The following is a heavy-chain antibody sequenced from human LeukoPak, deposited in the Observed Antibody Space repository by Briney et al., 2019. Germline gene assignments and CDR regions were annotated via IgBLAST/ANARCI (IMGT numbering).Heavy chain of an antibody. V-gene: IGHV4-59*01. J-gene: IGHJ4*02. D-gene: IGHD2-15*01. CDR1: GGSITSFH. Sequence: SETLSLTCAVSGGSITSFHWSWIRQPPGQGLEWIGYISDSGRTKSYPSLKSLITMSVDTSKNHFYLKLSSVTAEDTAVYYCARYRCSVGACSHFDYWGQGTLVTVSS. CDR3: ARYRCSVGACSHFDY. CDR2: ISDSGRT.